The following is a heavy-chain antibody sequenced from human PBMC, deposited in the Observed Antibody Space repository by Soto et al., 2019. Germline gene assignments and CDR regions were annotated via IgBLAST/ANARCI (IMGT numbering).Heavy chain of an antibody. Sequence: QVQLVESGGGVVQPGRSLRLSCVASGFPFTSYGMHWVREAPGKGLEWVAVISYDGSNKYYADSVKGRFTISRDNSKNTLYLQMNSLRPEDTALYYCVGGQYYFDYRGQGTLATVSS. V-gene: IGHV3-30*03. CDR2: ISYDGSNK. CDR3: VGGQYYFDY. CDR1: GFPFTSYG. J-gene: IGHJ4*02. D-gene: IGHD3-10*01.